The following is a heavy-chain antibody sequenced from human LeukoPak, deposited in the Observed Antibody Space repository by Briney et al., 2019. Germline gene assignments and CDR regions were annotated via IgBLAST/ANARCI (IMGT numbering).Heavy chain of an antibody. V-gene: IGHV3-7*01. CDR1: GFTFSDYW. D-gene: IGHD6-6*01. J-gene: IGHJ4*02. CDR2: IKQDGSQR. CDR3: ARRGGSSSRRSPIDY. Sequence: GGSLRLSCTASGFTFSDYWMTWVRQAPGKGPEWVANIKQDGSQRYYVDSVRGRFTICRDKAKNSLFLQMNGLRPEDTAVYYCARRGGSSSRRSPIDYWGQGTLVTVSS.